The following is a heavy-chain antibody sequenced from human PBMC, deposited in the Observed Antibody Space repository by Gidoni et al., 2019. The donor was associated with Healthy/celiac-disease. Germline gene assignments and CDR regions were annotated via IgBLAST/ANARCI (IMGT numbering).Heavy chain of an antibody. J-gene: IGHJ4*02. Sequence: QITLKESGPTLVKPTQTLTLPCTFSGFSLSTTGVGVDWIRQPPGKALEWLARIYWDDDKRYSPSLKSRLTITKDTSKNQVVLTMTNMDPVDTATYYCAHSDDYVWGSYRSYTYFDYWGQGTLVTVSS. CDR2: IYWDDDK. CDR3: AHSDDYVWGSYRSYTYFDY. CDR1: GFSLSTTGVG. D-gene: IGHD3-16*02. V-gene: IGHV2-5*02.